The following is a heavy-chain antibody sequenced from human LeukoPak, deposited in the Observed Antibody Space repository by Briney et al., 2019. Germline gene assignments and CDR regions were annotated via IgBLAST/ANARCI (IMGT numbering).Heavy chain of an antibody. Sequence: PGGSLRFSCAASGFTFSSYAMSWVRQAPGKGLEWVSAISGSGGSTYYADSVKGRFTISRDNSKNTLYLQMNSLRAEDTAVYYCAGTDIVVVVAAIPYGMDVWGQGTTVTVSS. CDR2: ISGSGGST. J-gene: IGHJ6*02. CDR3: AGTDIVVVVAAIPYGMDV. V-gene: IGHV3-23*01. D-gene: IGHD2-15*01. CDR1: GFTFSSYA.